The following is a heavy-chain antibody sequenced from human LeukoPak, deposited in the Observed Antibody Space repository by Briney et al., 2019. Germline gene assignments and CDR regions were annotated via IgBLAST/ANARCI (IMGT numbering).Heavy chain of an antibody. Sequence: GASVKVSCKASGYTFSSYGISWVRQAPGQGLEWMGWISGYNGITSYAQQLEGRVTMTTDTSTTTAYMELRSLRSDDTAVYYCARGDYSGSYYYFDYWGQGTLVTVSS. CDR2: ISGYNGIT. CDR3: ARGDYSGSYYYFDY. D-gene: IGHD1-26*01. J-gene: IGHJ4*02. V-gene: IGHV1-18*01. CDR1: GYTFSSYG.